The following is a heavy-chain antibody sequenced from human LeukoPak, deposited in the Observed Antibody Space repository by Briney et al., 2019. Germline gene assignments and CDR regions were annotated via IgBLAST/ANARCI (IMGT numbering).Heavy chain of an antibody. V-gene: IGHV4-39*01. J-gene: IGHJ3*02. CDR2: IYFSET. CDR3: ASPSKLVISRGGFDI. Sequence: SETLSLTCTVSAASFSYTTYYWAWIRQPPGKGLEWIGSIYFSETKYNPSLKSRITISGDTSKNQFSLKLSSVTAADTAVYYCASPSKLVISRGGFDIWGQGTMVTVSA. CDR1: AASFSYTTYY. D-gene: IGHD3-22*01.